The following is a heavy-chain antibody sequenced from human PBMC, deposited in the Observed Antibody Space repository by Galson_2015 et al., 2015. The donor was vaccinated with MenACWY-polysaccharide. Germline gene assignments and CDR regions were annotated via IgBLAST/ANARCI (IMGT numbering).Heavy chain of an antibody. CDR3: ARGGLPGAMDF. J-gene: IGHJ4*02. CDR2: MNQDGSTK. Sequence: SLRLSCAASGFTFSGYWMSWVRQAPGKGLEWVANMNQDGSTKYSIDSVKGRFTISRDNAKNSLSLQMNSLRGDDTAVYYCARGGLPGAMDFWGQGTLVTVSS. CDR1: GFTFSGYW. D-gene: IGHD2-2*01. V-gene: IGHV3-7*01.